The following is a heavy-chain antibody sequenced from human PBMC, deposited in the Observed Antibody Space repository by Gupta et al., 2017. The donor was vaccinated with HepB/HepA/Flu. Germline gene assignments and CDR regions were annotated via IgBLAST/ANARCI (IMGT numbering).Heavy chain of an antibody. J-gene: IGHJ6*02. Sequence: EVQLVDSVGGLVQPGGSLRLSCAASGFTVSSNYLSWVRQAPGKGLEWVSVIYSGGSTYYADSGKGRFTISRDNAKNTLYLQMNRLRAEETAVYYCARDGANYYYYGMDVWGQGTTVTVSS. CDR3: ARDGANYYYYGMDV. V-gene: IGHV3-66*01. CDR2: IYSGGST. CDR1: GFTVSSNY.